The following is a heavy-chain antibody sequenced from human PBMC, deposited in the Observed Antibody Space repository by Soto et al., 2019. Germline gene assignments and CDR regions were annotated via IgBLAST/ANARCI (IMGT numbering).Heavy chain of an antibody. V-gene: IGHV3-53*01. J-gene: IGHJ3*02. CDR3: ARDKTSYYDVSGIFDI. Sequence: GGSLRLSCAASGFTVSTNYMTWVRQAPGKGLEWVSVIYSGGRTYYADSVKGRFTISRDNSKNTLYLQMNSLRAEDTAVYYCARDKTSYYDVSGIFDIWGQGTVVTVSS. CDR2: IYSGGRT. CDR1: GFTVSTNY. D-gene: IGHD3-22*01.